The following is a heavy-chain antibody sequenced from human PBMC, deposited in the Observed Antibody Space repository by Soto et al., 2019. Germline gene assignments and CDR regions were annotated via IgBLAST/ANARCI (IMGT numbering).Heavy chain of an antibody. D-gene: IGHD6-19*01. CDR3: ASEHIAVAGTKRIFDY. Sequence: QVQLVQSGAEVKKTGASVKVSCKASGYTFTSYYMHWVRQAPGQGLEWMGIINPSGGSTSYAQKFQGRVTMTRDTSTSTVYMELSSLRSEDTAVYYCASEHIAVAGTKRIFDYWGQGTLVTVSS. CDR2: INPSGGST. V-gene: IGHV1-46*03. CDR1: GYTFTSYY. J-gene: IGHJ4*02.